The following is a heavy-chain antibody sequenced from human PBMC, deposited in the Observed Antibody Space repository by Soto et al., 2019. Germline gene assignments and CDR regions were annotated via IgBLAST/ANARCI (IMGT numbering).Heavy chain of an antibody. V-gene: IGHV4-59*01. J-gene: IGHJ4*02. CDR2: IYYSGST. Sequence: SETLSLTCTVSGGSISSYYWSWIRQPPGKGLEWIGYIYYSGSTNYNPSLKSRVTISVDTSKNQFSLKLSSVTAADTAVYYCARGSMLMVRGVIPFDYWGQGTLVTVSS. CDR3: ARGSMLMVRGVIPFDY. D-gene: IGHD3-10*01. CDR1: GGSISSYY.